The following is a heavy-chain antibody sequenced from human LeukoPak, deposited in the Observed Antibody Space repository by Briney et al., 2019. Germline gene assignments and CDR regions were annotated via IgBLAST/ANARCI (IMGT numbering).Heavy chain of an antibody. CDR1: GFTISSNY. Sequence: GGSLRLSCAASGFTISSNYMTWVRQAPGGGLQWVSVIYSEVSTFYADSVKGRFTISRDSSKNTMYLQMNSLRAEDTAVYYCARDHRIGGSWGQGTLVTVSS. CDR3: ARDHRIGGS. V-gene: IGHV3-53*01. CDR2: IYSEVST. D-gene: IGHD3-16*01. J-gene: IGHJ4*02.